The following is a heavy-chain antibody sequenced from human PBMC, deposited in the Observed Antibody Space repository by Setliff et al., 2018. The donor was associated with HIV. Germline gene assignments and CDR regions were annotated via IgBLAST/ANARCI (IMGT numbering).Heavy chain of an antibody. J-gene: IGHJ4*02. CDR1: GFTFSTYW. CDR3: VRGPQFRPH. Sequence: GGSLRLSCAASGFTFSTYWMIWVRQAPGKGLEWVAKIKQDGSEEYYVDSVKGRFTISRDNAKNTLYLQMNRLRAEDTALYYCVRGPQFRPHWGQGTLVTVSS. CDR2: IKQDGSEE. V-gene: IGHV3-7*04.